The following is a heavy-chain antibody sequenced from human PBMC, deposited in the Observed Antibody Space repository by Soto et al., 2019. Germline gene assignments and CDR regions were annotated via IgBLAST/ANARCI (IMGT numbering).Heavy chain of an antibody. Sequence: SETLSLTCTFSGFSISSYYWSWIRQPPGKGLEWIGYIYYSGSTNYNPSLKSRVTISVDTSKNQFSLKLSSVTAADTAVYYCARVPRFGDPIDYWGQGTLVTVSS. CDR1: GFSISSYY. CDR3: ARVPRFGDPIDY. D-gene: IGHD3-10*01. CDR2: IYYSGST. V-gene: IGHV4-59*01. J-gene: IGHJ4*02.